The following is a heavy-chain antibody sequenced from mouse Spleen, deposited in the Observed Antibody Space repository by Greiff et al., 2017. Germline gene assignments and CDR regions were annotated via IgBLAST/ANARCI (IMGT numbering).Heavy chain of an antibody. D-gene: IGHD2-1*01. Sequence: VQLQQSGPGLVAPSQSLSITCTVSGFSLTNYAVHWVRQSPGKGLEWLGVIWSDGSTDYNAAFISRLSISKDNSKSQVFFKMNSLQADDTAIYYCARNSGYGKAWFAYWGQGTLVTVSA. CDR1: GFSLTNYA. CDR3: ARNSGYGKAWFAY. CDR2: IWSDGST. J-gene: IGHJ3*01. V-gene: IGHV2-4-1*01.